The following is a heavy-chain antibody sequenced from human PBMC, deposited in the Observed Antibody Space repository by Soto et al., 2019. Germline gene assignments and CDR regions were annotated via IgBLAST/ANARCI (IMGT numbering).Heavy chain of an antibody. CDR1: GFTFSSYA. CDR3: ARGKNITGTRANAFDI. Sequence: GGSLRLSCAASGFTFSSYAMSWVRQAPGKGLEWVSRINSNGGSTNYADSVKGRFTISRDNAKNTLYLQMNSLRAEDTAVYYCARGKNITGTRANAFDIWGQGTMVTVSS. J-gene: IGHJ3*02. D-gene: IGHD1-7*01. V-gene: IGHV3-74*01. CDR2: INSNGGST.